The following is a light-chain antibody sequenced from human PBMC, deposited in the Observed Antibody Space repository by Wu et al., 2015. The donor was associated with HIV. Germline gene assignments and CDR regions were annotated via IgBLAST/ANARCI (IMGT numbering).Light chain of an antibody. CDR3: QQSDSAPXT. CDR1: QSITNY. CDR2: AAS. J-gene: IGKJ4*01. V-gene: IGKV1-39*01. Sequence: DIQMTQSPSSLSASVGDRVTISCRASQSITNYLNWYQHKPGRAPKLLIYAASTLHGGVPSRFSGSGSGTHFTLTITSLQREDFATYYCQQSDSAPXTFGGGTKVEIK.